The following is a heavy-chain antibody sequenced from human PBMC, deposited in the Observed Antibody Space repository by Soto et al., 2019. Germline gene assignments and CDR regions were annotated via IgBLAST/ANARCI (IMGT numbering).Heavy chain of an antibody. CDR1: GFNFSSDS. V-gene: IGHV3-48*01. Sequence: PGGALSRSCSASGFNFSSDSINWVLQAPGKGLEWVSYISSSSSTIYYADPVKGRFTISRDTSENTVHLQMDRLRAEDTAVYYCARDDVLCDGGRCYGVPLDVWGKGTTVTVS. CDR2: ISSSSSTI. D-gene: IGHD2-15*01. CDR3: ARDDVLCDGGRCYGVPLDV. J-gene: IGHJ6*03.